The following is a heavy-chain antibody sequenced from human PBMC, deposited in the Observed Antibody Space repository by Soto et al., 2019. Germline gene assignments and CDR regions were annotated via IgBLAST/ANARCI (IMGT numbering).Heavy chain of an antibody. V-gene: IGHV4-30-4*01. D-gene: IGHD5-18*01. J-gene: IGHJ4*02. CDR2: ISNSGST. Sequence: SETLSLTCTVSGGSVTSDEDYWTWIRQSPGKGLEWIGYISNSGSTGYNPSLKTRLSMSVDRSKNQFTLRLTSVTAADTAVYFCATESGSTYGYFNHWGQGTQVTVSS. CDR1: GGSVTSDEDY. CDR3: ATESGSTYGYFNH.